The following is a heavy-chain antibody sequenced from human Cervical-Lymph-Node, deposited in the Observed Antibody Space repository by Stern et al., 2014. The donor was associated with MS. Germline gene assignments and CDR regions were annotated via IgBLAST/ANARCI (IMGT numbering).Heavy chain of an antibody. J-gene: IGHJ1*01. V-gene: IGHV5-51*01. Sequence: EDQLVESGAEVKKPGESLKISCKGSGYSFTTYWIAWVRQMPGRGLEWMGLIYPGDSDTRYSPSFQAHVTMSADPSISTAYLQWSSLKASDTAIYYCARPSNSGLFLQHWGQGTLVTVSS. CDR1: GYSFTTYW. CDR2: IYPGDSDT. D-gene: IGHD6-19*01. CDR3: ARPSNSGLFLQH.